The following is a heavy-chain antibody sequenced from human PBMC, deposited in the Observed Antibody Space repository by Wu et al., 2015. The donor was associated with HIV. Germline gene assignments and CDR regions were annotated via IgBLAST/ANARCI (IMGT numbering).Heavy chain of an antibody. D-gene: IGHD5-12*01. CDR1: GYAFTRYY. V-gene: IGHV1-46*01. CDR3: AINTDSVATSLYSLGV. J-gene: IGHJ6*02. Sequence: QVQLVQSGAEVKKPGASVKVSCKATGYAFTRYYMHWVRQAPGQGFEWMGGINPLFGTTKHTQKFQDRVTFTTDESKTTAYMELSSLRSEDSAVYYCAINTDSVATSLYSLGVWGQGTTVTVSS. CDR2: INPLFGTT.